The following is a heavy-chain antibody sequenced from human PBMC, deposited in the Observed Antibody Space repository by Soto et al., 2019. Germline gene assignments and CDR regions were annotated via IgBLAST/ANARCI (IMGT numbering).Heavy chain of an antibody. V-gene: IGHV1-69*01. CDR2: IIPIFGTA. D-gene: IGHD2-2*02. CDR1: GGTFSSYA. J-gene: IGHJ4*02. Sequence: QVQLVQSGAEVKKPGSSVKVSCKASGGTFSSYAISWVRQAPGQGLEWMGGIIPIFGTANYAQKFQGRVTITADESTSTAYMELSSLRSEDTAMYYCAILWVCSSTSCYTGMGWGQGTLVTVSS. CDR3: AILWVCSSTSCYTGMG.